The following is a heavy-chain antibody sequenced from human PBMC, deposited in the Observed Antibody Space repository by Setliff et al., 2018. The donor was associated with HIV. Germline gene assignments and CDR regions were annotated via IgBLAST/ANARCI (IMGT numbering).Heavy chain of an antibody. CDR1: GYIFSNYY. V-gene: IGHV1-46*01. J-gene: IGHJ4*02. D-gene: IGHD3-22*01. CDR3: ATAPTMKVVYSGF. Sequence: ASVKVSCKPSGYIFSNYYLHWVRQGPGQGLEWMGLINPSGAGTSYAQKFEGRVTMTRDTSTDTVYMELSSLKSDDTAVYYCATAPTMKVVYSGFWGQGTLVTVSS. CDR2: INPSGAGT.